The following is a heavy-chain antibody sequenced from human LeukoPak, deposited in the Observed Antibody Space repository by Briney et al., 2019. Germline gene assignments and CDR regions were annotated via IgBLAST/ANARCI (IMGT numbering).Heavy chain of an antibody. CDR2: ITSSGGST. J-gene: IGHJ4*02. V-gene: IGHV3-23*01. CDR1: GFTFSSYA. D-gene: IGHD1-7*01. CDR3: ARDNNWNYPDY. Sequence: PGGSLRLSCAASGFTFSSYAMSWVRQAPGKGLEWVSSITSSGGSTYYADSVKGRFTISRDNPKNTLDLQMNSLRAEDTAVYYCARDNNWNYPDYWGQGTLVTVSS.